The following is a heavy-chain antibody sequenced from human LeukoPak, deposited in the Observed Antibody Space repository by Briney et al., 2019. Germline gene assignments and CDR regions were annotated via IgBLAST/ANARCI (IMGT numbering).Heavy chain of an antibody. J-gene: IGHJ6*04. CDR3: ARDRGYSYGMPMDV. CDR1: GFSISSYE. D-gene: IGHD5-18*01. CDR2: ISHSGSTI. V-gene: IGHV3-48*03. Sequence: GRSLRLSCEASGFSISSYEMTWVRQAPGKGLEWVSHISHSGSTISYADSVKGRFTISRDNAKNSLYLQMNSLRAEDTAVYYCARDRGYSYGMPMDVWGKGTTVTVSS.